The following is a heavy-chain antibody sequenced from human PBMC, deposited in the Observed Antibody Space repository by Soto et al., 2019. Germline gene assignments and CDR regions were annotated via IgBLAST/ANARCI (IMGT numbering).Heavy chain of an antibody. V-gene: IGHV4-59*12. CDR1: GGSISPYH. J-gene: IGHJ4*02. CDR3: AIYGGNSVYFDY. Sequence: PSETLPLPSTVSGGSISPYHWPWAPQPPGKGLEWIGYLYDSGSTNYDSSLKSRVTISADTSKNQFSLRLNSVTAADTAVYYCAIYGGNSVYFDYWGQGTLVTAPQ. CDR2: LYDSGST. D-gene: IGHD4-17*01.